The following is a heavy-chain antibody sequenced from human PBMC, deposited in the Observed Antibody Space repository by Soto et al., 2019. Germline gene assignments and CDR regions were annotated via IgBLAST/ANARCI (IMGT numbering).Heavy chain of an antibody. CDR2: INTDGSST. D-gene: IGHD2-15*01. Sequence: EVQVVESGGGLVQPGGSLRLSCAASGFAFSSYWMHWVRQPPGKGLVWVSRINTDGSSTTYADSVKGRFTISRDNAKNTLYLQRKSLRAEDTAVYYCVRVGGGMSHDYGGQGTLVTVSS. CDR3: VRVGGGMSHDY. V-gene: IGHV3-74*03. CDR1: GFAFSSYW. J-gene: IGHJ4*02.